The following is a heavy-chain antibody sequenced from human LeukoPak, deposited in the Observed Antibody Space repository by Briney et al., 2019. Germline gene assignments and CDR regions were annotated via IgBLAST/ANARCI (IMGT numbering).Heavy chain of an antibody. J-gene: IGHJ6*03. CDR2: IYTSGST. CDR3: ARDALSSWYEGDYYYYMDV. V-gene: IGHV4-61*02. Sequence: SETLSLTCTVSGGSISSGSYYWSWIRQPAGKGLEWIGRIYTSGSTNYNPSLKSRVTISVDTSKNQFSLKLSSVTAADTAVYYCARDALSSWYEGDYYYYMDVWGKGTTVTVSS. D-gene: IGHD6-13*01. CDR1: GGSISSGSYY.